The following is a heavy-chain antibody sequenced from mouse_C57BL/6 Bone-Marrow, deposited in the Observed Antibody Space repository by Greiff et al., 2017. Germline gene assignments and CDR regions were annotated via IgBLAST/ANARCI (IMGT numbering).Heavy chain of an antibody. CDR2: IDPENGDT. CDR3: TTSLISPVDY. D-gene: IGHD1-1*01. Sequence: EVKLVESGAELVRPGASVKLSCTASGFNIKDDYMHWVKQRPEQGLEWIGWIDPENGDTEYASKFQGKATITADTSSNTAYLQLSSLTSEDTAVYYCTTSLISPVDYWGQGTTLTVSS. CDR1: GFNIKDDY. V-gene: IGHV14-4*01. J-gene: IGHJ2*01.